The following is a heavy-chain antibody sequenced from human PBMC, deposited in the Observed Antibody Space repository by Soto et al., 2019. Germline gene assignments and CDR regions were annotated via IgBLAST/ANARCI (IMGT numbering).Heavy chain of an antibody. CDR1: GFSFKDYW. CDR2: INTDGRIT. Sequence: EVQLVESGGGLVQPGGSLRLSCAASGFSFKDYWMHWVRQAPGKGLVWVSRINTDGRITSYAGSVKGRFTISRDNAKNTVYLQMNSLRAEDTATYYCARPYGMDVWGQGTTVTVS. J-gene: IGHJ6*02. CDR3: ARPYGMDV. V-gene: IGHV3-74*01.